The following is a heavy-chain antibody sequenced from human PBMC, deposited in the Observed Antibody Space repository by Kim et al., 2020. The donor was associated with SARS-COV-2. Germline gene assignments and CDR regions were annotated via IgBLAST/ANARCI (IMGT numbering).Heavy chain of an antibody. Sequence: SVKGRFTISRENAKNSLYLQMNSLRAGDTAVYYCARGRRAGDYRGRWFDPWGQGTLVTVSS. J-gene: IGHJ5*02. D-gene: IGHD4-17*01. CDR3: ARGRRAGDYRGRWFDP. V-gene: IGHV3-13*01.